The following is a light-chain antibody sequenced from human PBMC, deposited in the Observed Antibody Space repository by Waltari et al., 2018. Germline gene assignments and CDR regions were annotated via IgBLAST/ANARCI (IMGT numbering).Light chain of an antibody. V-gene: IGLV1-36*01. CDR2: YDE. CDR1: SSNTGKNA. CDR3: AAWDDSLNGVV. J-gene: IGLJ2*01. Sequence: QSVLTQPPSVSEAPRPRVTISCSGSSSNTGKNAVHWYQQLPGKAPKLLIYYDELLPSGVSDRFSGSKSGTSASLAISGLQSEDEADYYCAAWDDSLNGVVFGGGTKLTVL.